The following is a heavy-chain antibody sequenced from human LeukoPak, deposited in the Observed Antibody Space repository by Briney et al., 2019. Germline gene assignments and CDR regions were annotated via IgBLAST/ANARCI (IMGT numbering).Heavy chain of an antibody. CDR1: GYTFTGYY. CDR2: INPNSGGT. J-gene: IGHJ3*02. V-gene: IGHV1-2*02. D-gene: IGHD4-17*01. CDR3: AREIGFEDYGDYASQVGDAFDI. Sequence: ASVKVSCKASGYTFTGYYMHWVRQAPGQGLEWMGWINPNSGGTNYAQKFQGRVTMTRDTSISTASMELSRLRSDDTAVYYCAREIGFEDYGDYASQVGDAFDIWGQGTMVTVSS.